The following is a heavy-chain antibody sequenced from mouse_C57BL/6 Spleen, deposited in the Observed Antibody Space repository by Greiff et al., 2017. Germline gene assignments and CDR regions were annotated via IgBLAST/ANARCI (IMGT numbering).Heavy chain of an antibody. CDR3: ATGGYYGSFDY. D-gene: IGHD1-1*01. V-gene: IGHV1-42*01. J-gene: IGHJ2*01. Sequence: VQLQQSGPELVKPGASVKISCKASGYSFTGYYMNWVKQSPEKSLEWIGEINPSTGGTTYNQKFKAKATLTVDKSSSTAYMQLKSLTSEDSAVYYCATGGYYGSFDYWGQGTTLTVSS. CDR2: INPSTGGT. CDR1: GYSFTGYY.